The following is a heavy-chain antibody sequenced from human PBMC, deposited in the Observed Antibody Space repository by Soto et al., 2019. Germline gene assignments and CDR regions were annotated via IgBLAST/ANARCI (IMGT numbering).Heavy chain of an antibody. CDR3: AHRQLVKFFGLVTQTDVWFDS. D-gene: IGHD3-3*01. J-gene: IGHJ5*01. Sequence: QITLKESGPTLVNPTQTLTLTCTFSGFSLSTSGAAVGWIRQPPGKALECLALVYWAGDKRYSPSSKNRITITKDTSKNQVVLTLINAEPVDTATYYCAHRQLVKFFGLVTQTDVWFDSWGQGTLVTVPS. CDR1: GFSLSTSGAA. V-gene: IGHV2-5*02. CDR2: VYWAGDK.